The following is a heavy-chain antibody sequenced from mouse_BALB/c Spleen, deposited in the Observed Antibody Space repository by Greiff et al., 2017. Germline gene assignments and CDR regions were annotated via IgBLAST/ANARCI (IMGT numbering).Heavy chain of an antibody. J-gene: IGHJ4*01. V-gene: IGHV5-17*02. CDR1: GFTFSSFG. Sequence: EVKLMESGGGLVQPGGSRKLSCAASGFTFSSFGMHWVRQAPEKGLEWVAYISSGSSTIYYADTVKGRFTISRDNPKNTLFLQMTSLRSEDTAMYYCARYDYEDYAMDYWGQGTSVTVSS. CDR3: ARYDYEDYAMDY. CDR2: ISSGSSTI. D-gene: IGHD2-4*01.